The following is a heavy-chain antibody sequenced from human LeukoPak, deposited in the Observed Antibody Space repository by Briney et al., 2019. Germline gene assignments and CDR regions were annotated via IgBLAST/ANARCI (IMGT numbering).Heavy chain of an antibody. D-gene: IGHD3-3*01. CDR2: MYHIGTT. CDR1: GGTINNYY. J-gene: IGHJ3*02. Sequence: PSETLSLTCTVSGGTINNYYWNWIRQPPGKRLEWIGYMYHIGTTNYNPSFKSRVTMSVDPSENQFSLQLTSVTLADTAVYYCARLPPSGSLGVTDAFDIWGQGTVVTVSS. CDR3: ARLPPSGSLGVTDAFDI. V-gene: IGHV4-59*01.